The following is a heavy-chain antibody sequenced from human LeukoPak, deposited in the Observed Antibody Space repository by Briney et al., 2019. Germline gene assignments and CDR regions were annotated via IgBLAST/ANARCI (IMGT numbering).Heavy chain of an antibody. J-gene: IGHJ6*02. CDR3: ARDRAVAGYYYYGRDV. CDR1: GYTFTGYY. V-gene: IGHV1-2*02. D-gene: IGHD6-19*01. CDR2: INPNSGGT. Sequence: ASVKVSCKASGYTFTGYYMHWVRQAPGQGLEWMGWINPNSGGTNYAQKFQGRVTMTRDTSISTAYMELSRLRSDDTAVYYCARDRAVAGYYYYGRDVWGQGTTVTVSS.